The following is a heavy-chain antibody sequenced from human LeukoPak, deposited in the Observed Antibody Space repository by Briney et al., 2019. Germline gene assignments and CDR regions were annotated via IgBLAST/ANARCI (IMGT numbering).Heavy chain of an antibody. CDR3: AKDGLPQYVSGGSLYYFDY. V-gene: IGHV3-23*01. J-gene: IGHJ4*02. D-gene: IGHD1-1*01. CDR1: GFTFSSYA. Sequence: GGSLRLSCAASGFTFSSYAMSWVRQAPGKGLEWVSALSGSDGSAYYADSVKGRFTISRDNSKNTLYLQMNSLRAEDTAVYYCAKDGLPQYVSGGSLYYFDYWGQGTLVTVSS. CDR2: LSGSDGSA.